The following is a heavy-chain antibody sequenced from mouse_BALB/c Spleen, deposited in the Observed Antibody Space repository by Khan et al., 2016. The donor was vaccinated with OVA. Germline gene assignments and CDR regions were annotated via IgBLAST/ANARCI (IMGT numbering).Heavy chain of an antibody. CDR2: IDPFNGGT. CDR3: ARGGLGLRAYAMAY. J-gene: IGHJ4*01. Sequence: EVQLQQSGPELMKPGTSMKISCTASGYSFTNYYIHWVKQSHGKSLEWIGYIDPFNGGTGYNQRFKGKATLTLDKSSSTAYMHLSSLTSEDSAVYYCARGGLGLRAYAMAYWGQGTSVTVSS. D-gene: IGHD3-1*01. CDR1: GYSFTNYY. V-gene: IGHV1S135*01.